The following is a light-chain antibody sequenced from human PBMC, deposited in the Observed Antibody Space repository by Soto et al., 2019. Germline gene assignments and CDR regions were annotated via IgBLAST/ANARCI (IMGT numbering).Light chain of an antibody. CDR3: QQYENVPIT. CDR1: QDIATN. Sequence: DIRMTQPPSSLSASVGDRVTIPCQASQDIATNLNWYQQKPGKAPKLLIYDASGLATGVPSSFRGSGSGTDFTLTINSLQPEDIATYYCQQYENVPITFGQGTRLEIK. J-gene: IGKJ5*01. V-gene: IGKV1-33*01. CDR2: DAS.